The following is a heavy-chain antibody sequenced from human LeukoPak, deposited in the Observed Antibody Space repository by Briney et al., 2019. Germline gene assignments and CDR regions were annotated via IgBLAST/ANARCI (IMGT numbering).Heavy chain of an antibody. Sequence: GGSLRLSCAASGFTFSRYSMNWVRQAPGKGLEWVSSISSSSSYIYYADSVKGRFTISRDNAKNSLYLQMNSLRAEDTAVYYCARDRSGSYSLYYFDYWGQGTLVTVSS. D-gene: IGHD1-26*01. J-gene: IGHJ4*02. CDR3: ARDRSGSYSLYYFDY. CDR1: GFTFSRYS. CDR2: ISSSSSYI. V-gene: IGHV3-21*01.